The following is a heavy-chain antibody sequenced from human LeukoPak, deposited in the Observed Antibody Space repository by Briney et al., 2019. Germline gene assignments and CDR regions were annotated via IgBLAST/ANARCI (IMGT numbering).Heavy chain of an antibody. CDR1: GYTFTGYY. CDR2: INPNSGGT. Sequence: ASVKVSCKASGYTFTGYYMHWVRQAPGQGLEWMGWINPNSGGTNYAQKFQGRVTMTRDTSISTAYMELSRLRSDDTAVYYCARVVGSGTEKSFDYWGQGTLVTVSS. CDR3: ARVVGSGTEKSFDY. J-gene: IGHJ4*02. D-gene: IGHD2-2*01. V-gene: IGHV1-2*02.